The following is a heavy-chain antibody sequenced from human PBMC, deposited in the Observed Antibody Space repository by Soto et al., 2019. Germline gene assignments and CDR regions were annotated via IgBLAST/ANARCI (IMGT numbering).Heavy chain of an antibody. CDR2: ISAYNGNT. CDR3: ARKNSPPSSIAARHLDY. CDR1: GYTFTSYG. Sequence: GASVKVSCKASGYTFTSYGISWVRQAPGQGLEWMGWISAYNGNTNYAQKLQGRVTMTTDTSTSTAYMELRSLRSDDSAVYYCARKNSPPSSIAARHLDYWGQGTLVTVSS. V-gene: IGHV1-18*01. D-gene: IGHD6-6*01. J-gene: IGHJ4*02.